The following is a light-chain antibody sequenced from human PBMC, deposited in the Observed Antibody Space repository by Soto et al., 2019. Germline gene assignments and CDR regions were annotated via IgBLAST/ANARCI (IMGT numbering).Light chain of an antibody. V-gene: IGKV3-20*01. J-gene: IGKJ5*01. CDR3: QQYGSSPPIT. Sequence: EIVLTQSPGTLSLSPGERATLSCRASHSVSSSYLAWYQQKPGQAPRLLIYGASSRATGIPDRFSGRGSGTDFTLTISRLDPEDFAVYYCQQYGSSPPITFGQVTRLEIK. CDR1: HSVSSSY. CDR2: GAS.